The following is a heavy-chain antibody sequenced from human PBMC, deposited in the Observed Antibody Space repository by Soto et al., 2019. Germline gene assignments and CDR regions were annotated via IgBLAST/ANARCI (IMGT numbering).Heavy chain of an antibody. CDR1: GGSIRSGGHY. D-gene: IGHD2-15*01. Sequence: QMQLQESGPGLVKPSQTLSLTCTVSGGSIRSGGHYWPWLRQLPGQGLEWLGCIYYSGRPYYSPSLQSRLSIAVDTSQNQFSPRLTSVTAADTAVYYCVVGLEDVVGGQLDYWGQGALVTVSS. CDR3: VVGLEDVVGGQLDY. CDR2: IYYSGRP. J-gene: IGHJ4*02. V-gene: IGHV4-31*03.